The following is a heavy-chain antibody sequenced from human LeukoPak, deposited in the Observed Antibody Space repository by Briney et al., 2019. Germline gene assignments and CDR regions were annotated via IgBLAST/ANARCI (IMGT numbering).Heavy chain of an antibody. J-gene: IGHJ4*02. D-gene: IGHD3-22*01. Sequence: GGSLRLSCAASGFTFSSYSMNWVRQAPGKGLEWVSSISSSSSYIYYADSVKGRFTISRDNAKNSLYLQMNSLRAEDTAVYYCARVGDYENSGSQPFDYWGQGTLVTVSS. CDR2: ISSSSSYI. CDR1: GFTFSSYS. V-gene: IGHV3-21*01. CDR3: ARVGDYENSGSQPFDY.